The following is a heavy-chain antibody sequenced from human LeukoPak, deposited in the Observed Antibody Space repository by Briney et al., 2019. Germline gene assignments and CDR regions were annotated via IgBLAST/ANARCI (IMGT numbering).Heavy chain of an antibody. CDR1: GITFNDNW. CDR2: IKEDGSVK. CDR3: ARDVWTYSGEAFDY. Sequence: GGSLRLSCAASGITFNDNWMSWVRQAPGKGLEWVANIKEDGSVKYYVDSVKGRFSISRDNAKSSLYLQMSSLRAEDTAVYYCARDVWTYSGEAFDYWGQGALATVSS. J-gene: IGHJ4*02. V-gene: IGHV3-7*01. D-gene: IGHD5-12*01.